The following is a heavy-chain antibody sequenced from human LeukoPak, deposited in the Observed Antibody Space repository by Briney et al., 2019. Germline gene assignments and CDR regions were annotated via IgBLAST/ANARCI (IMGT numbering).Heavy chain of an antibody. V-gene: IGHV3-73*01. Sequence: GGSLRLSCAASGFILSDSPTHWVRQSSGKGLEWVALIRTKSNNFATAYAASLRGRFTVSRDDSRNTAYLQMNSLRTEDTAVYYCTSLTTKTPWGQGTLVTVSS. CDR3: TSLTTKTP. CDR1: GFILSDSP. D-gene: IGHD4/OR15-4a*01. J-gene: IGHJ4*02. CDR2: IRTKSNNFAT.